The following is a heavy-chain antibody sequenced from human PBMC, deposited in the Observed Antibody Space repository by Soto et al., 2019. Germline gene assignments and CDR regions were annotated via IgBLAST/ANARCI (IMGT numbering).Heavy chain of an antibody. V-gene: IGHV4-30-2*06. CDR2: TYQRGSA. CDR1: GGSISSGGYS. CDR3: ARDYYRMDV. J-gene: IGHJ6*01. Sequence: PSLTYTVSGGSISSGGYSGTWLRQSPGKVLEGIGYTYQRGSAFYNPSLKSRVTISVDRSKNQFSLNLTSLTAADTAVYYCARDYYRMDVRGHGNT.